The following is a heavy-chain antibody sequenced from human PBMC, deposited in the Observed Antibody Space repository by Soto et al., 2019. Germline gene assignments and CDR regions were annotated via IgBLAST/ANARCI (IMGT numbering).Heavy chain of an antibody. J-gene: IGHJ5*01. Sequence: EVHVVESGGGLVQPGGSLRLSCEASGATFANYWMHWVRQVPGTGLVWVSRISNDGSDITYADSVKGRFTASRDNTKTMVLLQMNNPIVKDTAVYYCTRHIPRYCFDSWGQGTLVTVSS. V-gene: IGHV3-74*01. D-gene: IGHD2-15*01. CDR3: TRHIPRYCFDS. CDR1: GATFANYW. CDR2: ISNDGSDI.